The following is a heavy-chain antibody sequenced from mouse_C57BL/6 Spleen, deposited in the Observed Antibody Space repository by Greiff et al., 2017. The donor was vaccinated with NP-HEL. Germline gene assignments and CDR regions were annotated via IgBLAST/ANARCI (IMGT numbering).Heavy chain of an antibody. D-gene: IGHD1-1*01. CDR3: ARGAITTVVATDAMDY. Sequence: VQLKESGPVLVKPGASVKMSCKASGYTFTDYYMNWVKQSHGKSLEWIGVINPYNGGTSYNQKFKGKATLTVDKSSSTAYMELNSLTSEDSAVYYCARGAITTVVATDAMDYWGQGTSVTVSS. J-gene: IGHJ4*01. CDR2: INPYNGGT. V-gene: IGHV1-19*01. CDR1: GYTFTDYY.